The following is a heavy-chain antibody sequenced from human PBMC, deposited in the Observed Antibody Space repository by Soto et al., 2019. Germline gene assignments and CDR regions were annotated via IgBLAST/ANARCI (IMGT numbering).Heavy chain of an antibody. CDR1: GYTFIDYY. V-gene: IGHV1-2*02. CDR2: ISPKSGGT. J-gene: IGHJ1*01. CDR3: ARDGPFQF. Sequence: QVQLVQSGAEVKKPGASVKVSCEASGYTFIDYYMHWVRQAPGQGFEWMGRISPKSGGTNYAQKFQGRVTMTWDTSLNTAYMELSSLMSEDTAVYYCARDGPFQFWGQGTLVTVSS.